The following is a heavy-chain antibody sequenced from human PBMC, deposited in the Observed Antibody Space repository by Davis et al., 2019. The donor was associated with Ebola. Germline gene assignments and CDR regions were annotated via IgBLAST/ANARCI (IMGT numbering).Heavy chain of an antibody. V-gene: IGHV3-30-3*01. Sequence: PGGSLRLSCAASGFTFTNCAMHWVRQAPGKGLEWVAVISYDGSSKYSADSVKGRFTISRDNSKNTLYLQMNSLRAEDTGVYYCARTAVRGVITRVFDYWGQGTLVTVSS. J-gene: IGHJ4*02. D-gene: IGHD3-10*01. CDR3: ARTAVRGVITRVFDY. CDR2: ISYDGSSK. CDR1: GFTFTNCA.